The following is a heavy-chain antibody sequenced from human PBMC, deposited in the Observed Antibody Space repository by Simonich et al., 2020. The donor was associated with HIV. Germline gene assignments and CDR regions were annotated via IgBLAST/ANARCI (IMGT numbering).Heavy chain of an antibody. D-gene: IGHD2-2*02. CDR2: IDYSGST. V-gene: IGHV4-39*01. CDR1: GGSISSSSYY. J-gene: IGHJ4*02. Sequence: QLQLQESGPGLVKPSETLSLTCTVSGGSISSSSYYWGWIRQPPGKGLEWIGSIDYSGSTYANPSLKSRVTMSVDTSKNQFSLKLSSVTAADTAVYYCARLRIVVPATITYWGQGTLVTVSS. CDR3: ARLRIVVPATITY.